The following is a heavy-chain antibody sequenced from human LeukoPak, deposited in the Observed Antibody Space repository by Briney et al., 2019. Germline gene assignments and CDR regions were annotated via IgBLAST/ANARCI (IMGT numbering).Heavy chain of an antibody. D-gene: IGHD4-17*01. CDR3: AKGSDDYGDYGGY. CDR2: IRYDGSNK. Sequence: PGGALRLSCAASGFTFSSYGMHWVRQAPGKGLEWVAFIRYDGSNKYYADSVKGRFTISRDNSKNTLYLQMNSRRAEDTAVYYCAKGSDDYGDYGGYWGQGTLVTVSS. V-gene: IGHV3-30*02. J-gene: IGHJ4*02. CDR1: GFTFSSYG.